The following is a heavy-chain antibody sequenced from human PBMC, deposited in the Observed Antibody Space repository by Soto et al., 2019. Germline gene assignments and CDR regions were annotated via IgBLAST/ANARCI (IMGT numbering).Heavy chain of an antibody. V-gene: IGHV4-31*03. J-gene: IGHJ4*02. D-gene: IGHD2-15*01. Sequence: PSETLSLTCTVSGGSISSGGYYWSWIRQHPGKGLEWIGYIYYSGSTYYNPSLKSRVTISVDTSKNQFSLKLSSVTAADTAVYYCARDSLNYGGKRTFDYWGQGTLVTVSS. CDR2: IYYSGST. CDR3: ARDSLNYGGKRTFDY. CDR1: GGSISSGGYY.